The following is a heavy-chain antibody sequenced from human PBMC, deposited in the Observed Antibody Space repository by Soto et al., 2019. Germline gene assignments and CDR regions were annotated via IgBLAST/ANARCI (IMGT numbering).Heavy chain of an antibody. CDR1: GGSISSYY. CDR3: SRERLYDFRSGYSCVAFDT. J-gene: IGHJ3*02. D-gene: IGHD3-3*01. Sequence: LETRSLAYSVSGGSISSYYWSWIRQPAGKGVEWIGRIYTSGSTNYNPSLKSRVTMSVDTSENQFSLKLSSVTAAEAPLYYFSRERLYDFRSGYSCVAFDTCVQGTMVT. CDR2: IYTSGST. V-gene: IGHV4-4*07.